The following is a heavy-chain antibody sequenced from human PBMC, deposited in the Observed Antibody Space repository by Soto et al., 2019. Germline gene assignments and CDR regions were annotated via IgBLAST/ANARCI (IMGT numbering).Heavy chain of an antibody. V-gene: IGHV1-69*01. CDR1: GDTFKNCV. D-gene: IGHD3-10*01. CDR2: IIPLFGTP. CDR3: AAELGFGKLSVV. Sequence: QVQVVQSGVEVRRPGSSVKVSCKASGDTFKNCVISWVRQAPGQGLEWMGGIIPLFGTPDFAQRLQGRLTITTDESTTTAYMELSRLRSEDTATYYCAAELGFGKLSVVWGQGTTVIVSS. J-gene: IGHJ6*02.